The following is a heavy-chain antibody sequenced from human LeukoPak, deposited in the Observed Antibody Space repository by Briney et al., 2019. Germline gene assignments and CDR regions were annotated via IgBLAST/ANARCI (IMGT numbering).Heavy chain of an antibody. CDR1: GFIFSQYS. CDR2: IRSSSET. D-gene: IGHD5-12*01. Sequence: GGSLRLSCAASGFIFSQYSMNWVRQAPGKGLEWVSHIRSSSETFYADSVKGRFAISRDNARNSLYLQMNDLRGEDTAIYYCARDAGNSGYGCDLWGQGTLVTVSS. CDR3: ARDAGNSGYGCDL. J-gene: IGHJ5*02. V-gene: IGHV3-48*01.